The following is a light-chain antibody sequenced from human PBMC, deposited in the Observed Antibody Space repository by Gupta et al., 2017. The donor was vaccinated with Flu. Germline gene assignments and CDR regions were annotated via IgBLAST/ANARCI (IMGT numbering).Light chain of an antibody. CDR3: PRSYSHSYT. J-gene: IGKJ2*01. V-gene: IGKV1-39*01. Sequence: YHHRPGRAPNLFIYATTTLQGGVSSRFSGLGSGTDFTLTTSGLQPEDFGTYYCPRSYSHSYTFAQGTTLEI. CDR2: ATT.